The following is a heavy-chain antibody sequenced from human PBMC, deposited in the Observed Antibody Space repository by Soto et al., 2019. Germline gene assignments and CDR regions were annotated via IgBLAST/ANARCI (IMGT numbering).Heavy chain of an antibody. CDR2: ISYDGSNK. J-gene: IGHJ6*02. CDR3: ARGDIVLMVYAARDYYYGMDV. D-gene: IGHD2-8*01. Sequence: GGSLRLSCAASGFTFSSYAMHWVRQAPGKGLEWVAVISYDGSNKYYADSVKGRFTISRDNSKNTLYLQMNSLRAEDTAVYYCARGDIVLMVYAARDYYYGMDVWRQGTTVTVSS. V-gene: IGHV3-30-3*01. CDR1: GFTFSSYA.